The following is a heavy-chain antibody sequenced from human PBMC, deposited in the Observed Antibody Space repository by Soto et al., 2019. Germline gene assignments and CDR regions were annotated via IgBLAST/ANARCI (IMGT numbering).Heavy chain of an antibody. J-gene: IGHJ4*02. V-gene: IGHV1-2*06. CDR1: GYTFSDYY. CDR2: INPDSGGT. Sequence: QVQLVQSGAEVKKPGASVTVSCKASGYTFSDYYLHWVRQAPGQGLEWMGRINPDSGGTNYAQKFQGRVTMTRDTSINTAYMDLSRLTSDDTAVYSCARDCHILTAYDSFDLWGQGTLVAVSS. D-gene: IGHD3-9*01. CDR3: ARDCHILTAYDSFDL.